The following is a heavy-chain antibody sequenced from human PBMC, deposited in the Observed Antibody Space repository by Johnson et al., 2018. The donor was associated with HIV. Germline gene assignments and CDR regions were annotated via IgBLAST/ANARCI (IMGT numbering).Heavy chain of an antibody. D-gene: IGHD5-24*01. V-gene: IGHV3-20*04. J-gene: IGHJ3*02. CDR2: INWNGGST. Sequence: VQLVESGGGVVRPGGSLRLSCSASGFTLDDYGINWVRQAPGMGLEWVTGINWNGGSTGYADSVQLRFTISRDNAKNSLYLQMNSLRVEDTAVYFCARNGDGYTPDAFDIWGQGTVVTVSS. CDR1: GFTLDDYG. CDR3: ARNGDGYTPDAFDI.